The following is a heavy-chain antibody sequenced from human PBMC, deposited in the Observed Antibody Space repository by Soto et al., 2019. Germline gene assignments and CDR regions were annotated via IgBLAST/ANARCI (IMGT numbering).Heavy chain of an antibody. J-gene: IGHJ4*02. CDR3: ARVGGVSYAGTAERGTIGPCIDY. CDR1: GFTVSSNY. V-gene: IGHV3-53*01. Sequence: EVPLVESGGGLIQPGGSLRLSCAASGFTVSSNYMSWVRQAPGKGLEWVSVIYSGGSTYYADSVKGRFTISRDNSKNTLCLLTNILTAEDTAVYYCARVGGVSYAGTAERGTIGPCIDYWGQGTLVTVSS. D-gene: IGHD2-21*02. CDR2: IYSGGST.